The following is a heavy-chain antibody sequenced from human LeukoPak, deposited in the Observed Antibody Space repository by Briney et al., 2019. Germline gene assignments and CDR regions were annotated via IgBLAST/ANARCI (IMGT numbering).Heavy chain of an antibody. D-gene: IGHD3-22*01. J-gene: IGHJ4*02. CDR2: IWYDGSNK. CDR1: GFTFSSYG. Sequence: GGSLRLSCAASGFTFSSYGMHWVRQAPGKGLEGVAVIWYDGSNKYYADSVKGRFTISRDNSKNTLYLQMNSLRAEDTAVYYCARSYPYDSSGYHPGYFDYWGQGTLVTVSS. V-gene: IGHV3-33*01. CDR3: ARSYPYDSSGYHPGYFDY.